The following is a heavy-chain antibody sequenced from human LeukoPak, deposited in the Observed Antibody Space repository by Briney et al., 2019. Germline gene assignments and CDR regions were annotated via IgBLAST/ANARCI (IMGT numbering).Heavy chain of an antibody. D-gene: IGHD3-3*01. CDR1: GGSVNIYY. J-gene: IGHJ4*02. CDR2: IYSSGST. V-gene: IGHV4-4*07. Sequence: PSETLSLTCTVSGGSVNIYYWTWLRQPAGKGLEWIGRIYSSGSTNYNPSLRSRVAISVDTSKNQFSLKLSSVTAADTAVYYCARVKDFWSGYYPVYFDYWGQGTLVTVSS. CDR3: ARVKDFWSGYYPVYFDY.